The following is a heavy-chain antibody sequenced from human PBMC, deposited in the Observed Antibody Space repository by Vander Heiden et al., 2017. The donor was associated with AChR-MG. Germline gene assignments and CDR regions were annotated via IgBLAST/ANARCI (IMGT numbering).Heavy chain of an antibody. Sequence: EVQLVPAGAEVKKPGASLKISCKGSGYSFPKYWIGWVRQMPGKGLEWMGIIYPGDSDTRYSPSLQGQVTMSADKSISTAYLQWSSLQASDTAMYYCARQDGSSSSKWFDLWGQGTLVTVSS. CDR2: IYPGDSDT. V-gene: IGHV5-51*01. D-gene: IGHD6-6*01. CDR1: GYSFPKYW. CDR3: ARQDGSSSSKWFDL. J-gene: IGHJ5*02.